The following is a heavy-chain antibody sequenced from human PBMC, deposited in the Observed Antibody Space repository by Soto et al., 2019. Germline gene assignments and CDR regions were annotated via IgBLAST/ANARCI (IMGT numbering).Heavy chain of an antibody. CDR2: IYYSGST. V-gene: IGHV4-39*01. CDR3: ARPRLSGSYYNMETYYFDY. J-gene: IGHJ4*02. CDR1: GGSISSSSYY. D-gene: IGHD3-10*01. Sequence: SETLSLTCAVSGGSISSSSYYWFWIRHPPGKGLEWIGSIYYSGSTYYNPSLKSRVTISVDTSKNQFSLKLSSVTAADTAVYYCARPRLSGSYYNMETYYFDYWGQGTLVTVSS.